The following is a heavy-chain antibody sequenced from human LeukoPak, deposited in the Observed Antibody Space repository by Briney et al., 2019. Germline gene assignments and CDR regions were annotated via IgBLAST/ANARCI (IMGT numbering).Heavy chain of an antibody. CDR1: GFTFSSYA. CDR3: ARDPSRGYSYGPKAGFYYYYGMDV. D-gene: IGHD5-18*01. V-gene: IGHV3-30*04. J-gene: IGHJ6*02. Sequence: GGSLRPSCAASGFTFSSYAMHWVRQAPGKGLEWVAVISYDGSNKYYADSVKGRFTISRDNSKNTLYLQMNSLRAEDTAVYYCARDPSRGYSYGPKAGFYYYYGMDVWGQGTTVTVSS. CDR2: ISYDGSNK.